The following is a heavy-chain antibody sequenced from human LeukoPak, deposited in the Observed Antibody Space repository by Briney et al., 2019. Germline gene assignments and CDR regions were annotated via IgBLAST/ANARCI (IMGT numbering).Heavy chain of an antibody. CDR1: GGSISGYY. CDR3: ARRVTGAADRFDY. Sequence: SETLSLTCTVSGGSISGYYWSWIRQPPGKGLEWIGEINHSGHTNYNPSLKGRVTISVDTSKNHFSLKLSSVTAADTAVFYCARRVTGAADRFDYWGQGTLVTVSS. J-gene: IGHJ4*02. V-gene: IGHV4-34*01. CDR2: INHSGHT. D-gene: IGHD1-14*01.